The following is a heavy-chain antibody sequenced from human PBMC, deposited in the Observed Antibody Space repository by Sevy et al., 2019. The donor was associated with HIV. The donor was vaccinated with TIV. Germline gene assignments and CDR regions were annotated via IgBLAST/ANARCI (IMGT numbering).Heavy chain of an antibody. V-gene: IGHV3-53*01. Sequence: GSLRLYCATSGLTVSSNYMSWVRQAPGKGLEWVSVIYSGGSTYYADSVKGRFTISRDNSKNTLYLQMNSLRAEDTAVYYCARDTRNYAGSPVYFDYWGQGTLVTVSS. D-gene: IGHD6-13*01. CDR1: GLTVSSNY. CDR3: ARDTRNYAGSPVYFDY. CDR2: IYSGGST. J-gene: IGHJ4*02.